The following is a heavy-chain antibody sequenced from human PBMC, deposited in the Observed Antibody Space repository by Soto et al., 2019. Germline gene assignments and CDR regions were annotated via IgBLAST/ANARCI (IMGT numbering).Heavy chain of an antibody. CDR1: GYTFTRYG. CDR2: RSTYNGNT. CDR3: ARVSSSSSHSALDI. D-gene: IGHD6-6*01. V-gene: IGHV1-18*01. J-gene: IGHJ3*02. Sequence: QVPLVQSGAEVKKPGASVKVSCKASGYTFTRYGISWVRQAPGQGREWMGWRSTYNGNTNYAQKLQGRVTMTTDTPKSTAYMERRSLRSDDTAVYYGARVSSSSSHSALDIWGQGTMVTVSS.